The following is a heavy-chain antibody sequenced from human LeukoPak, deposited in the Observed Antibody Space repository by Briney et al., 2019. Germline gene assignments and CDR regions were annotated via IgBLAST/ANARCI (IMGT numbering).Heavy chain of an antibody. CDR3: ARDPPLGSCSTISCPHLDY. Sequence: GGSLRLSCAASGFTFSRYSMNWVRQAPGKGLEWVSSISSSSSFIYYADLVKGRFTISRDNAKNSLYLQMNSLRAEDTAVYYCARDPPLGSCSTISCPHLDYWGQGTLVTVSS. V-gene: IGHV3-21*01. CDR1: GFTFSRYS. D-gene: IGHD2-2*01. J-gene: IGHJ4*02. CDR2: ISSSSSFI.